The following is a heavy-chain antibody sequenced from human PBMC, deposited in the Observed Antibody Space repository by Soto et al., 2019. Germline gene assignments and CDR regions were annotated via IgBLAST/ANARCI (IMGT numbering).Heavy chain of an antibody. CDR3: ARQYGSGLDV. CDR2: IDPSDSYT. Sequence: PGESLKISCNGSGYSFTIYCISLVRQMPGKGLEWMGRIDPSDSYTNYSPSFQGHVTISADKSISTAYLQWSSLKASDTAMYYCARQYGSGLDVWGQGTTVTVSS. D-gene: IGHD3-10*01. CDR1: GYSFTIYC. J-gene: IGHJ6*02. V-gene: IGHV5-10-1*01.